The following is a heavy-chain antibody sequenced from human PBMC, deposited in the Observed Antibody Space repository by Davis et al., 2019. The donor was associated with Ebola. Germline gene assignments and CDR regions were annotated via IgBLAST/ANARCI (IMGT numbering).Heavy chain of an antibody. Sequence: SVKVSCKASGYTFTSYAISWVRQAPGQGLEWMGGFTPVLGTPNYAQKFRGRVTITADESTSTAYLELSSLRSDDTAVYYCAREQEKTIFGVIAPFDNWGQGTLVTVSS. CDR2: FTPVLGTP. CDR3: AREQEKTIFGVIAPFDN. D-gene: IGHD3-3*01. V-gene: IGHV1-69*13. CDR1: GYTFTSYA. J-gene: IGHJ4*02.